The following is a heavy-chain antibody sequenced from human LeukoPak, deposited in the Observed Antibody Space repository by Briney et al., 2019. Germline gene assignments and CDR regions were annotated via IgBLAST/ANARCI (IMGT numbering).Heavy chain of an antibody. Sequence: PSETLSLTCTVSGDAITGSSYYWGWIRQSPGKGLEWIGSMYYSGNTYSNPSLESRVTMSADTSKNQFSLKLNSVSVADTAVYYCARQYFDRTGYYDFDYWGQGTLVIVSS. CDR2: MYYSGNT. J-gene: IGHJ4*02. V-gene: IGHV4-39*01. D-gene: IGHD3-22*01. CDR3: ARQYFDRTGYYDFDY. CDR1: GDAITGSSYY.